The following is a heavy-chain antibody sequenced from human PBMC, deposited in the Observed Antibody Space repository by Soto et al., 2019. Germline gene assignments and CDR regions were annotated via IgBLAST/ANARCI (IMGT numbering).Heavy chain of an antibody. J-gene: IGHJ4*02. CDR3: AKDPKWELLRIYFDY. CDR2: ISGSGGST. Sequence: GGSLRLSCAAFGFTFSSYAMSWVRQAPGKGLEWVSAISGSGGSTYYADSVKGRFTISRDNSKNTLYLQMNSLRAEDTAVYYCAKDPKWELLRIYFDYWGQGTLVTVSS. CDR1: GFTFSSYA. V-gene: IGHV3-23*01. D-gene: IGHD1-26*01.